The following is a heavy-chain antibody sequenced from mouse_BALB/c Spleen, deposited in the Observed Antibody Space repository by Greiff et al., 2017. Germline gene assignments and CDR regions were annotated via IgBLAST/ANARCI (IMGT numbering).Heavy chain of an antibody. V-gene: IGHV14-3*02. D-gene: IGHD2-4*01. CDR2: IDPANGNT. J-gene: IGHJ3*01. CDR1: GFNIKDTY. CDR3: ARSRDYDGFAY. Sequence: DVQLQESGAELVRPGALVKLSCKASGFNIKDTYMHWVKQRPEQGLEWIGRIDPANGNTKYDPKFQGKATITADTSSNTAYLQLSSLTSEDTAVYYCARSRDYDGFAYWGQGTLVTVSA.